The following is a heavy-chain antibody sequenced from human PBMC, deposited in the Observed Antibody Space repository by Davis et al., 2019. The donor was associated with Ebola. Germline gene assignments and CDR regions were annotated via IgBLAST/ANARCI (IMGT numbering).Heavy chain of an antibody. CDR3: VKGGGYFDTSGYPFDY. CDR2: ISGSGGTT. V-gene: IGHV3-23*01. Sequence: GGSLRLSCAASGFIFNDYAMSWVRQAPGKGLEWVSSISGSGGTTYYADSVEGRFTISRDNSRHTVFLQMNRLRAEDTALYYFVKGGGYFDTSGYPFDYWGQGTLVTVSS. J-gene: IGHJ4*02. D-gene: IGHD3-22*01. CDR1: GFIFNDYA.